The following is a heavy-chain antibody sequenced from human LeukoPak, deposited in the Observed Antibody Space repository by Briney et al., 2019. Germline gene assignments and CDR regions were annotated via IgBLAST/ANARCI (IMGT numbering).Heavy chain of an antibody. CDR2: ISSSGSYT. CDR1: GFTFSSNS. J-gene: IGHJ4*02. Sequence: GGSLRLSCAASGFTFSSNSMNWVRQAPGKGLEWVSSISSSGSYTYYGDSVKGRFTISRDNAKNSLYLQMNSLRAEDTAVYYCARAISRGVSWPLSHYYFDYWGQGTLVTVSS. V-gene: IGHV3-21*01. D-gene: IGHD6-13*01. CDR3: ARAISRGVSWPLSHYYFDY.